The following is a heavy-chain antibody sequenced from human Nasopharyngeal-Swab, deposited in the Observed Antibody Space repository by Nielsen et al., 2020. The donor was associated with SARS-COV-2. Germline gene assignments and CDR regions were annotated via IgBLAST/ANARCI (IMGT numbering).Heavy chain of an antibody. J-gene: IGHJ6*02. D-gene: IGHD2-2*01. CDR3: ARDPLYCSSTSCYRDYYYGMDV. Sequence: SVKVSCKASGGTFSSYAISWVRQAPGQGLEWMGGIIPNFGTANYAQKFQGRVTITADKSTSTAYMELSSLRSEDTAVYYCARDPLYCSSTSCYRDYYYGMDVWGQGTTVTVSS. CDR1: GGTFSSYA. V-gene: IGHV1-69*06. CDR2: IIPNFGTA.